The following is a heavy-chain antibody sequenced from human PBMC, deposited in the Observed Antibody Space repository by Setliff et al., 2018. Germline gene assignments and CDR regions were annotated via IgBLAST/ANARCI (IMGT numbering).Heavy chain of an antibody. CDR2: ISAQDGNT. D-gene: IGHD4-17*01. CDR1: GYSFLSYG. Sequence: ASVKVSCKASGYSFLSYGITWVRQAPGQGLEWMGWISAQDGNTIYAQNFQGRVTMTTDTSTSTAYMELRSLRSDDTAVYYCARDYGASDGFDIWGQGTMVTVSS. CDR3: ARDYGASDGFDI. J-gene: IGHJ3*02. V-gene: IGHV1-18*01.